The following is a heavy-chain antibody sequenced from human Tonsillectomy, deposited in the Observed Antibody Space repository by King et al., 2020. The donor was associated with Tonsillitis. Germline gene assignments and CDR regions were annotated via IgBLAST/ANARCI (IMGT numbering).Heavy chain of an antibody. CDR3: ARGGAGPFDN. V-gene: IGHV3-11*06. CDR2: ISPSSTYT. Sequence: VQLVESGGGLVKPGGSLRLSCAASGFTFSDYYMSWIRQAPGKGLEWFSYISPSSTYTKYADSVEGRFTISRDNAQKSLYLQMTSLRAEDTAIYYCARGGAGPFDNWGQGTLVTVSS. D-gene: IGHD1-26*01. J-gene: IGHJ4*02. CDR1: GFTFSDYY.